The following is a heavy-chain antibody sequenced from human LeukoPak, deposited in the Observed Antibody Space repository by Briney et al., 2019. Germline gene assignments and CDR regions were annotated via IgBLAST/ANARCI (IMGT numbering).Heavy chain of an antibody. CDR2: IRGKPNSYAT. CDR3: ATPTLGEGGNSDPFDV. D-gene: IGHD4-23*01. Sequence: GGSLRLSCAASGFTFTGSAMHWVRQASGKGLEWVGRIRGKPNSYATTYAASVRGRFTFSRDDSTNTAYLQMNSLRTEDTAVYYCATPTLGEGGNSDPFDVWGRGTMVTVSS. V-gene: IGHV3-73*01. CDR1: GFTFTGSA. J-gene: IGHJ3*01.